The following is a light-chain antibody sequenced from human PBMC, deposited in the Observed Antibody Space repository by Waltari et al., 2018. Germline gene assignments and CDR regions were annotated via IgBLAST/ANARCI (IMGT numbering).Light chain of an antibody. Sequence: SYVLTQPPSVSVAPGKTARSTCGGNNIGSKSVHWYQQKPGQAPVLVVYDDSDRPSGIPERFSGSNSGNTATLTISRVEAGDEADYYCQVWDSSSDHPYVVFGGGTKLTVL. CDR3: QVWDSSSDHPYVV. J-gene: IGLJ2*01. CDR1: NIGSKS. V-gene: IGLV3-21*03. CDR2: DDS.